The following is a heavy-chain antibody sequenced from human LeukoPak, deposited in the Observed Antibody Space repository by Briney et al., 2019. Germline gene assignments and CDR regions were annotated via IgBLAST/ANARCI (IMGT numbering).Heavy chain of an antibody. CDR3: ARLYGSGSP. CDR1: GFTFSRYT. J-gene: IGHJ5*02. D-gene: IGHD3-10*01. Sequence: GGSLRLSCAASGFTFSRYTMNWVCQAPGKGLEWISYISNSGSTIYYAKSVKGRFTISRDNAKNSLYLQMNSLRDEDTAVYYCARLYGSGSPWGQGTLVTVSS. V-gene: IGHV3-48*02. CDR2: ISNSGSTI.